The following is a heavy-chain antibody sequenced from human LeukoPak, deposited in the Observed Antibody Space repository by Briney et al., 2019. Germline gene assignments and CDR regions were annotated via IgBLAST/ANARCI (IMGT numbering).Heavy chain of an antibody. J-gene: IGHJ6*03. CDR1: GGSISSSGYY. D-gene: IGHD6-25*01. CDR3: ARQSSGIGYYSYSYMDV. V-gene: IGHV4-39*01. Sequence: PSETLSLTCTVSGGSISSSGYYWGWIRQPPGKGLEWIGSIYYSGATYYNPSLKSRVTISVDTSKNQFSLRLTSVTAADTAVYYCARQSSGIGYYSYSYMDVWGKGTTLTISS. CDR2: IYYSGAT.